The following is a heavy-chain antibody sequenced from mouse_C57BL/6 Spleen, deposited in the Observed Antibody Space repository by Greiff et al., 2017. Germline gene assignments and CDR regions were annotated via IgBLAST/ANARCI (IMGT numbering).Heavy chain of an antibody. CDR3: ARSAQAIGFDY. Sequence: QVQLQQSGAELAKPGASVKLSCKASGYTFTSYWMHWVKQRPGQGLEWIGYINPSSGYTKYNQKFKDKDTLTADKSSSTAYMQLSSLTYEDSAVYYCARSAQAIGFDYWGQGTTLTVSS. D-gene: IGHD3-2*02. J-gene: IGHJ2*01. CDR2: INPSSGYT. CDR1: GYTFTSYW. V-gene: IGHV1-7*01.